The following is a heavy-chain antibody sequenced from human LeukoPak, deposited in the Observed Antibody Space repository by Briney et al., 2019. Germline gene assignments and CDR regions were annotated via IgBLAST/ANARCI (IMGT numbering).Heavy chain of an antibody. V-gene: IGHV4-30-4*01. CDR2: IYYSGST. CDR1: GGSISSGDYY. Sequence: PSETLSLTCTVSGGSISSGDYYWSWVRQPPGKGLEWIGYIYYSGSTNYNPSLKSRVTISVDTSKNQFSLKLSSVTAADTTVYYCARQSGSGYFDYWGQGTLVTVSS. J-gene: IGHJ4*02. D-gene: IGHD3-10*01. CDR3: ARQSGSGYFDY.